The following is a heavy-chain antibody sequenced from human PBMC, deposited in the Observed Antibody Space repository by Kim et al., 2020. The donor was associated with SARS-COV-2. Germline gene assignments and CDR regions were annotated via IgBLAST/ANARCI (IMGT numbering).Heavy chain of an antibody. Sequence: GTEEYYVDSVKGRFTISTDNATNALSLDVNSLRVEDTAVYYCASTHYGDYVWGQGTLVTVSS. J-gene: IGHJ4*02. CDR2: GTEE. V-gene: IGHV3-7*01. D-gene: IGHD4-17*01. CDR3: ASTHYGDYV.